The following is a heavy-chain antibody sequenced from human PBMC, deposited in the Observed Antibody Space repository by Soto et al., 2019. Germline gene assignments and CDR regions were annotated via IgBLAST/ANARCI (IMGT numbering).Heavy chain of an antibody. J-gene: IGHJ6*02. CDR1: GYSFTSYW. Sequence: LGESLKISCKGSGYSFTSYWISWVRQMPGKGLEWMGRIDPSDSYTNYSPSFQGHVTISADKSISTAYLQWSSLKASDTAMYYCASGHYDFWSGYYQLGMDVWGQGTTVTVSS. V-gene: IGHV5-10-1*01. CDR2: IDPSDSYT. D-gene: IGHD3-3*01. CDR3: ASGHYDFWSGYYQLGMDV.